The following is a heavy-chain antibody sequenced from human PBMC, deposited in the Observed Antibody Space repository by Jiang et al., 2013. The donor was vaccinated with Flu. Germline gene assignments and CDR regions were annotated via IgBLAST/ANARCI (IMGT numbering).Heavy chain of an antibody. Sequence: GAEVKKPGASVKVSCKASGYTFTSYDISWVRQAPGQGLEWMGGIIPIFGTANYAQKFQGRVTITADESTSTAYMELSSLRSEDTAVYYCAYGAYDFWSGYFAWGQGTLVTVSS. CDR1: GYTFTSYD. CDR3: AYGAYDFWSGYFA. J-gene: IGHJ5*02. V-gene: IGHV1-69*13. CDR2: IIPIFGTA. D-gene: IGHD3-3*01.